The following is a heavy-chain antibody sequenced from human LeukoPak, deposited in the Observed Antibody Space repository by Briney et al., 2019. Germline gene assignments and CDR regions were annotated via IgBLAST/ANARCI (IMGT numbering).Heavy chain of an antibody. CDR3: ARGSRVLRFLEWFPYYFDY. J-gene: IGHJ4*02. D-gene: IGHD3-3*01. V-gene: IGHV3-21*01. Sequence: PGGSLRLSCAASGFTFSSYSMNWVRQAPGKGLEWVSSISSISFIYYADSVKGRFTISRDNAKTSLYLQMNSLRAEDTAVYYCARGSRVLRFLEWFPYYFDYWGQGTLVTVSS. CDR1: GFTFSSYS. CDR2: ISSISFI.